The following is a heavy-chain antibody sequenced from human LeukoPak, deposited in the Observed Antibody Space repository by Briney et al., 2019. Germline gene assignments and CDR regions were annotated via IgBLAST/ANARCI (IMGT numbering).Heavy chain of an antibody. CDR3: ARRASGYSFFDY. CDR1: GGSISSGNYY. Sequence: PSETLSLTCTVSGGSISSGNYYWSWIRQPAGKGLEWIGRINPSGNTNYNPSLKSRVTISVDTSKNQFSLKLSSVTAADTAVYYGARRASGYSFFDYWGQGTLVTVSS. V-gene: IGHV4-61*02. CDR2: INPSGNT. D-gene: IGHD3-22*01. J-gene: IGHJ4*02.